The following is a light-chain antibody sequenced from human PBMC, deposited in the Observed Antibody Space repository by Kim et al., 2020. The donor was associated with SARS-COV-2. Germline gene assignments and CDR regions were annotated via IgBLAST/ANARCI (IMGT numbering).Light chain of an antibody. J-gene: IGKJ2*01. V-gene: IGKV3-11*01. Sequence: VLTQSPATLSLSPGERATLSCRASQSVNDYLAWFQHKPGQAPRLLIYDTSTRATGIPDRFSGSGSGSDFTLTISSLGPEDFAINYCQQRGNWPAYTFGQGTKLEI. CDR1: QSVNDY. CDR2: DTS. CDR3: QQRGNWPAYT.